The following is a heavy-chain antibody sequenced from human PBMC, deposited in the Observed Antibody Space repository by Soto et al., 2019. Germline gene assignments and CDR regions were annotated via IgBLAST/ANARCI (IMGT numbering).Heavy chain of an antibody. Sequence: GGSLRLSCAASGFTFSNAWMSWVRQAPGKGLEWVGRIKSKTDGGTTDYAAPVKGRFTISRDDSKNTLYLQMNSLKTEDTAVYYCTTERDYIWGTHDYWGQGTLVTVSS. V-gene: IGHV3-15*01. CDR2: IKSKTDGGTT. CDR3: TTERDYIWGTHDY. J-gene: IGHJ4*02. CDR1: GFTFSNAW. D-gene: IGHD3-16*01.